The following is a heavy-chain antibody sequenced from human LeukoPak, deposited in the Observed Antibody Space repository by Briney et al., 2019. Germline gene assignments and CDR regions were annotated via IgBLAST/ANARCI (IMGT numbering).Heavy chain of an antibody. V-gene: IGHV3-11*04. D-gene: IGHD4-11*01. CDR3: ARGVPMTTVTPGGSMDV. CDR1: GFTFSDYY. CDR2: ISSSGSTI. J-gene: IGHJ6*03. Sequence: GGSLRLSCAASGFTFSDYYMSWIRQAPGKGLEWVSYISSSGSTIYHADSVKGRFTISRDNAKNSLYLQMNSLRAEDTAVYYCARGVPMTTVTPGGSMDVWGKGTTVTVSS.